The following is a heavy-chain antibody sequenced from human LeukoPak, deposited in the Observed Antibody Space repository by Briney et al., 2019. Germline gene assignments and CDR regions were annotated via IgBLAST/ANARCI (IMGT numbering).Heavy chain of an antibody. V-gene: IGHV3-9*03. CDR2: ISWNSGSV. J-gene: IGHJ4*02. D-gene: IGHD2-21*02. Sequence: GRSLRLSCAASGFTFDDYAMHWVRQAPGKGLEWVSGISWNSGSVVYADSVKGRFTISRDDAKNSLYLQMNSLSAEDMALYYCAKATDFTYCSGDCYQGYYFDSWGQGTLVTVSS. CDR3: AKATDFTYCSGDCYQGYYFDS. CDR1: GFTFDDYA.